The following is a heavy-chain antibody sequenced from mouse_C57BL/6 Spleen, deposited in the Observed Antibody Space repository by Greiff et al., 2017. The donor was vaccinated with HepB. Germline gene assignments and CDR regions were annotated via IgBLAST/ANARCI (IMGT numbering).Heavy chain of an antibody. V-gene: IGHV1-63*01. J-gene: IGHJ1*03. CDR1: GYTFTNYW. D-gene: IGHD2-2*01. Sequence: QVQLQQSGAELVRPGTSVKMSCKASGYTFTNYWIGWAKQRPGHGLEWIGDIYPGGGYTNYNEKFKGKATLTADKSSSTAYMQFSSLTSEDAAIYYCAGADGYDVGLYWYFDVWGTGTTVTVSS. CDR2: IYPGGGYT. CDR3: AGADGYDVGLYWYFDV.